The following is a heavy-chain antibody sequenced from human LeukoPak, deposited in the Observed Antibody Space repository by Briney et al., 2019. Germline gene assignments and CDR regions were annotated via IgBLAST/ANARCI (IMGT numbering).Heavy chain of an antibody. CDR3: ARGGIQLWRSYYYYMDV. CDR1: GYMFTTYY. J-gene: IGHJ6*03. CDR2: INPHSGGT. Sequence: ASVKVSCKTSGYMFTTYYPHWVRQAPGQGLEWMGWINPHSGGTNYAQKFQGRVTITADKSTGTAYMELSSLRSEDTAVYYCARGGIQLWRSYYYYMDVWGKGTTVTVSS. D-gene: IGHD5-18*01. V-gene: IGHV1-2*02.